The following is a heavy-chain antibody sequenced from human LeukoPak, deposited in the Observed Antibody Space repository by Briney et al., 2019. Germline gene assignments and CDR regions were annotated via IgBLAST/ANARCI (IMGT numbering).Heavy chain of an antibody. J-gene: IGHJ4*02. D-gene: IGHD6-13*01. V-gene: IGHV3-53*01. Sequence: PGGSLRLSCAASGFTVSSNYMSWVRQAPGKGLEWVSVIYSGGSTYYADSVKGRFTISRDNAKSSMYLQMNSLRAEDTAVYYCTREGKGAAADNWGQGTLVTVSS. CDR3: TREGKGAAADN. CDR2: IYSGGST. CDR1: GFTVSSNY.